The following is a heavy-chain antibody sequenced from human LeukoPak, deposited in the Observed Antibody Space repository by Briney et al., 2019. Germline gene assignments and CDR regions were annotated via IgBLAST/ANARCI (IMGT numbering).Heavy chain of an antibody. D-gene: IGHD1-1*01. CDR1: GFTFSSYA. CDR3: AKGGKYSLEASDH. CDR2: ISSSGGST. Sequence: GGSLRLSCAASGFTFSSYAMSWVRQAPGKGLEWVSTISSSGGSTYHADSVKGRFTISRDNSKNTLYLQMNSLRAEDTAVYYCAKGGKYSLEASDHWGQGTLVTVSS. V-gene: IGHV3-23*01. J-gene: IGHJ4*02.